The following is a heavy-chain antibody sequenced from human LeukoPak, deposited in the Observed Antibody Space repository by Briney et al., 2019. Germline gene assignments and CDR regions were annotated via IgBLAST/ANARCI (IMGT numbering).Heavy chain of an antibody. CDR3: ARGGGFPPFPYYFDY. Sequence: SETLSLTCAVYGGSFSGYYWSWIRQPPGKGLEWIGEINHSGSTNYNPSLKSRVTISVDTSKNQFSLKLSSVTAADTAVYYCARGGGFPPFPYYFDYWGQGTLVTVSS. D-gene: IGHD3-16*01. CDR1: GGSFSGYY. J-gene: IGHJ4*02. V-gene: IGHV4-34*01. CDR2: INHSGST.